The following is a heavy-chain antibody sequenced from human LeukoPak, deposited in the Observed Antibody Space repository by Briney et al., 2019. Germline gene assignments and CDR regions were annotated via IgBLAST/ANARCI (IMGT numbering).Heavy chain of an antibody. CDR1: GYTFTSYG. CDR2: ISAYNGST. CDR3: ARGTSHPWYFDY. D-gene: IGHD1-14*01. J-gene: IGHJ4*02. Sequence: EASVKVSCKASGYTFTSYGISWVRQAPGQGLEWMGWISAYNGSTNCAQKLQGRVTMTTDTSTSTAYMELRSLRSDDTAVYYCARGTSHPWYFDYWGQGTLVTVSS. V-gene: IGHV1-18*01.